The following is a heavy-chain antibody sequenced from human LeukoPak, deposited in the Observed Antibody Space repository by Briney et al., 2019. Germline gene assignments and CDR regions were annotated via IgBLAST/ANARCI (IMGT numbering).Heavy chain of an antibody. CDR1: GASISTYY. J-gene: IGHJ4*02. D-gene: IGHD3-10*01. V-gene: IGHV4-39*01. CDR2: IYYSGST. CDR3: ARHPTYYYGSGSYRRYFDY. Sequence: PSETLSLTCTVSGASISTYYWSWIRQPPGKGLEWIGSIYYSGSTYYNPSLKSRVTISVDTSKNQFSLKLSSVTAADTAVYYWARHPTYYYGSGSYRRYFDYWGQGTLVTVSS.